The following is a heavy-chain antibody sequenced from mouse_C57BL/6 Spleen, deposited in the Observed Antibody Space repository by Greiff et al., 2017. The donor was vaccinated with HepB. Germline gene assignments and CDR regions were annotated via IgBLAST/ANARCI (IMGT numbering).Heavy chain of an antibody. Sequence: LQESGAELVRPGTSVKMSCKASGYTFTNYWIGWAKQRPGHGLEWIGDIYPGGGYTNYNEKFKGKATLTADKSSSTAYMQFSSLTSEDSAIYYCARNHVGAMDYWGQGTSVTVSS. J-gene: IGHJ4*01. CDR3: ARNHVGAMDY. CDR1: GYTFTNYW. CDR2: IYPGGGYT. V-gene: IGHV1-63*01.